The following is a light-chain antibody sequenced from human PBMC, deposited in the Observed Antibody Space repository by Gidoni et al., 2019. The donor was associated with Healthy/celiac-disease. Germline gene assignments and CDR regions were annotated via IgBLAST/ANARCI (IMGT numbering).Light chain of an antibody. CDR1: QSVLYSSNNKNY. CDR3: QQYYSTPRT. J-gene: IGKJ1*01. CDR2: WAS. V-gene: IGKV4-1*01. Sequence: DIVMTQSPDSLAVSLGERATIKCKSSQSVLYSSNNKNYLAWYQQKPGQPPKLLIYWASTRESGVPDRFSGSWSGPDFTLTISSLQAEDVAVYYCQQYYSTPRTFVQXTKVEIK.